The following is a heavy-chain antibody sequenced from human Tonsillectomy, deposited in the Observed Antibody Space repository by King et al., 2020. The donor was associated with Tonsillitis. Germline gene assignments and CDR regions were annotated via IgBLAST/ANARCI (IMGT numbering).Heavy chain of an antibody. D-gene: IGHD1-7*01. Sequence: VQLQESGPGLVKPSETLSLTCTVSGYSISSGYYWGWIRQPPGKGLEWIGSIYHSGSPYYNPSLKSRVTLSLDTSKNQFSLELSCVTAADTAVYYCAGLGTGTNIFDYWGQGTLVTVSS. CDR2: IYHSGSP. CDR1: GYSISSGYY. V-gene: IGHV4-38-2*02. J-gene: IGHJ4*02. CDR3: AGLGTGTNIFDY.